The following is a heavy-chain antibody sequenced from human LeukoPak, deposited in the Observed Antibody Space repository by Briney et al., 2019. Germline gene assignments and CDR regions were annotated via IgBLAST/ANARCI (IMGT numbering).Heavy chain of an antibody. D-gene: IGHD3-22*01. J-gene: IGHJ4*02. Sequence: NSGGSLRLSCAASGFTFSHHWMNWVRQAPGKGLEWVSSISSRSTYIYYADSVKGRFTISRDNAKNSLYLQMNSLRAEDTAVYYCARDQNDSSGYSGGLDYWGQGTLVTVSS. CDR2: ISSRSTYI. CDR1: GFTFSHHW. V-gene: IGHV3-21*01. CDR3: ARDQNDSSGYSGGLDY.